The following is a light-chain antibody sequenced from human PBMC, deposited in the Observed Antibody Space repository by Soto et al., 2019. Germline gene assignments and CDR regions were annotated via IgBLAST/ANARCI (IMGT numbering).Light chain of an antibody. Sequence: DIQMTQSPSSLFASGGDRVTITFRASQGISSYLAWYQQKPGKAPKLLIFDVSNLQTGVPSRSSGGGSGTDFALTISSLEPEDIATYYCQQYDSLPLTFGQGTRLEI. V-gene: IGKV1-33*01. J-gene: IGKJ5*01. CDR2: DVS. CDR1: QGISSY. CDR3: QQYDSLPLT.